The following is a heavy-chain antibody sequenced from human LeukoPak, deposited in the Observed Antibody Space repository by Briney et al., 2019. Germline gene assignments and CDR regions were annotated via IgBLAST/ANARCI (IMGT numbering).Heavy chain of an antibody. D-gene: IGHD6-6*01. CDR2: IYHSGSV. Sequence: PSETLSLTCTVSGGSLNGYYWSWIRQPLGKGLEWIGFIYHSGSVNHNSSLKSRATISVDTSKNQVSLKLTSVTAADTAVYYCARHPRIAVPPFYYYYMDVWGKGTTVTVSS. CDR1: GGSLNGYY. V-gene: IGHV4-59*08. CDR3: ARHPRIAVPPFYYYYMDV. J-gene: IGHJ6*03.